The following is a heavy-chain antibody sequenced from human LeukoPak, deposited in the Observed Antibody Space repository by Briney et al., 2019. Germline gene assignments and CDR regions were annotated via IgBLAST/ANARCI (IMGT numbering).Heavy chain of an antibody. D-gene: IGHD3-3*01. CDR1: GYSLSSGYY. J-gene: IGHJ3*02. CDR3: ARTQYYDFWSGYYGFRQTDAFDI. Sequence: PSETLSLTCAVSGYSLSSGYYRGWIRQPPGKGLEWIGSIYHSWSTYYNPSLKSRVTISVDTSKNQFSLKLSSVTAADTAVYYCARTQYYDFWSGYYGFRQTDAFDIWGQGTMVTVSS. CDR2: IYHSWST. V-gene: IGHV4-38-2*01.